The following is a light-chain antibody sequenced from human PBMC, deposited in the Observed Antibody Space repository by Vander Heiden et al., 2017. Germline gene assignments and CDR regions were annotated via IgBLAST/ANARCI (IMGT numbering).Light chain of an antibody. CDR2: AAP. CDR3: QQSYSTPLT. Sequence: IQMTQSPSSLSASVGDRVTITCRASQCISSYLNRYQQQPGKATTLLISAAPSLKSGGPSRFSGSGCGTEFTLTISSLQPEDVATEYCQQSYSTPLTFGGGTQVEIK. V-gene: IGKV1-39*01. J-gene: IGKJ4*01. CDR1: QCISSY.